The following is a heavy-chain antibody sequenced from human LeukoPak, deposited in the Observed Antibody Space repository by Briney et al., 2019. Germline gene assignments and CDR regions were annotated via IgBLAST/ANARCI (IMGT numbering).Heavy chain of an antibody. CDR2: IIPIFGTA. D-gene: IGHD3-10*01. CDR1: GGTFSSYA. Sequence: APVKVSCKASGGTFSSYAISWVRQAPGQGLEWMGGIIPIFGTANYAQKFQGRGTITADESTSTAYMELSSLRSEDTAVYYCARPLPGALLTFDYWGEGALVTVSS. J-gene: IGHJ4*02. V-gene: IGHV1-69*13. CDR3: ARPLPGALLTFDY.